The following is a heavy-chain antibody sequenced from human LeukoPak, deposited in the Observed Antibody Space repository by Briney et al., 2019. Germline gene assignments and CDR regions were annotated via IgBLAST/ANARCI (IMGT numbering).Heavy chain of an antibody. V-gene: IGHV3-23*01. CDR1: GFTFTSYG. D-gene: IGHD7-27*01. J-gene: IGHJ4*02. Sequence: GSLRLSCAASGFTFTSYGMSWVRQAPGKGLEWVSAISDSGGRTYYADSVKGRFTISRDNSKNTLYLQMNSLRAEDTAVYYCAKHLGPYYFDYWGQGTLVTVSS. CDR3: AKHLGPYYFDY. CDR2: ISDSGGRT.